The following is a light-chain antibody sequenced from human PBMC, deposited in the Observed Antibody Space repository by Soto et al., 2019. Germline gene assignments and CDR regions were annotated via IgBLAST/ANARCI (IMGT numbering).Light chain of an antibody. Sequence: DIQMTQSPSSLSASVGDRVTITCRASQSIYNYVNWYQQRPGKAPKLLMYAPSTSQNGVPSRFSGSGSGTDFTLTISSLQPEDFAIYYCQQSYSTPFTVGPGTEVDIK. J-gene: IGKJ3*01. V-gene: IGKV1-39*01. CDR2: APS. CDR1: QSIYNY. CDR3: QQSYSTPFT.